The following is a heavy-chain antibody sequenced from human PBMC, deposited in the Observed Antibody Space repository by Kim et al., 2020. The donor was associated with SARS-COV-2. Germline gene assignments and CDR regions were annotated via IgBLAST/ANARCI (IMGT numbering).Heavy chain of an antibody. D-gene: IGHD2-8*01. J-gene: IGHJ6*03. V-gene: IGHV3-48*03. CDR3: ARQHGVNGYYYYYYMDV. Sequence: VKGRLTISRDKDKNSLYLQMISLRAEDTAVYYCARQHGVNGYYYYYYMDVWGKGTTVTVSS.